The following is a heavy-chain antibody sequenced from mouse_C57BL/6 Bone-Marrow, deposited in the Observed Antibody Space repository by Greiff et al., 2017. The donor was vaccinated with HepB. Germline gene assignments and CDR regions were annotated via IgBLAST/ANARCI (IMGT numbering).Heavy chain of an antibody. CDR1: GFTFSDYG. V-gene: IGHV5-17*01. D-gene: IGHD1-1*01. CDR3: ARPILQRDYYAMDY. J-gene: IGHJ4*01. Sequence: EVQLVESGGGLVKPGGSLKLSCAASGFTFSDYGMHWVRQAPEKGLEWVAYISSGSSTIYYADTVKGRFTISRDNAKNTLFLQMTSLRSEDTAMYYCARPILQRDYYAMDYWGQGTSVTVSS. CDR2: ISSGSSTI.